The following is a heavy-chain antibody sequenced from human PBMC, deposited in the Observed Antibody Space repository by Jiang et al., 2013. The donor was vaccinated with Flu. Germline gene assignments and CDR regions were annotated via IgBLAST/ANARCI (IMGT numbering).Heavy chain of an antibody. J-gene: IGHJ3*02. CDR3: ARDLGDGYNYCAFDI. CDR1: GYTFTGYY. V-gene: IGHV1-2*04. D-gene: IGHD5-24*01. CDR2: INPNSGGT. Sequence: GYTFTGYYMHWVRQAPGQGLEWMGWINPNSGGTNYAQKFQGWVTMTRDTSISTAYMELSRLRSDDTAVYYCARDLGDGYNYCAFDIWGQGTMVTVSS.